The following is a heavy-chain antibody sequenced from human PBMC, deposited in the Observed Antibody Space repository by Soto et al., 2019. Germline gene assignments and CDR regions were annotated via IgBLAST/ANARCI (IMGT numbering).Heavy chain of an antibody. D-gene: IGHD5-12*01. CDR3: ARVPGYSGYDWGLDY. V-gene: IGHV4-59*01. CDR1: GGSISSYY. CDR2: IYYSGST. J-gene: IGHJ4*02. Sequence: KPSETLSLTCTVSGGSISSYYWSWIRQPPGKGLEWIGYIYYSGSTNYNPSLKSRVTISVDTSKNQFSLKLSSVTAADTAVYYCARVPGYSGYDWGLDYWGQGTLVTVSS.